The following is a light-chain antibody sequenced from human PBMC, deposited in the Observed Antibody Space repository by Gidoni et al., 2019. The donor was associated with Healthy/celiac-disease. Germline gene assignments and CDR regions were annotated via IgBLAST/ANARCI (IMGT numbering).Light chain of an antibody. V-gene: IGKV1-39*01. CDR1: QSISSY. CDR3: QQSYSTPLT. J-gene: IGKJ4*01. CDR2: AAS. Sequence: DIQMTQSPSSLSASVGDRVTITCRASQSISSYLNWYQQKPGKAPKLLIYAASSLQSGVPSRFSGSGSGTDFHLTISSLQPEDFATYYCQQSYSTPLTFXGXTKVEIK.